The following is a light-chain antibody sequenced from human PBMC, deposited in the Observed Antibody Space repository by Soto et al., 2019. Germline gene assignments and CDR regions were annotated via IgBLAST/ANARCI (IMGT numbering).Light chain of an antibody. CDR2: AAS. J-gene: IGKJ3*01. V-gene: IGKV3-15*01. CDR1: QSVSGN. CDR3: QQNNNWPPIT. Sequence: EIVMTQSPATLSVSPGERATLSCRASQSVSGNLAWYQQKPGQAPRLLIYAASPRATGIPARFSGSGSGTEFTLTISSLQSEDFAVYYCQQNNNWPPITFGPGTKVDIK.